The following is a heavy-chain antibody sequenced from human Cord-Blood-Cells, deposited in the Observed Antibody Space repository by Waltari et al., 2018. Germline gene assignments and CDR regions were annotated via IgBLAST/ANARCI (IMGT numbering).Heavy chain of an antibody. CDR1: GGSISSSNW. CDR2: IYHSGST. Sequence: QVQLQESGPGLVKPSGTLSLTCAVSGGSISSSNWWSWVRQPPGKGLEWIGEIYHSGSTNYHPSLKSRGTRSVDKSKNQFSLKLSSVTAADTAVYYCARAANRLTAAHFDYWGQGTLVTVSS. V-gene: IGHV4-4*02. J-gene: IGHJ4*02. CDR3: ARAANRLTAAHFDY. D-gene: IGHD6-13*01.